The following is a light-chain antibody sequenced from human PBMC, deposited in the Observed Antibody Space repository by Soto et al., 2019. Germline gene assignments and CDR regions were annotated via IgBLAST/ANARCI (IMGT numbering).Light chain of an antibody. CDR1: SSNNGSNT. J-gene: IGLJ3*02. Sequence: QLVLTQPPSASGTPGQRVTISCSGSSSNNGSNTVNWYQQLPGTAPKLLIYSNNQRPSGVPDRFSGSKSGTSASLAISGLQSEDEADYYCAAWDDSLNGWVFGGGTKLTVL. CDR2: SNN. V-gene: IGLV1-44*01. CDR3: AAWDDSLNGWV.